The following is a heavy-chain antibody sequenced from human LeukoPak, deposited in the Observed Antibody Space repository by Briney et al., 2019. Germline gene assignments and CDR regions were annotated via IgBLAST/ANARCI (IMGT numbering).Heavy chain of an antibody. V-gene: IGHV3-23*01. CDR1: GFTFSSYA. CDR2: ISGSGGST. CDR3: AKEIDGFDV. Sequence: GGSLGLSCAASGFTFSSYAMSWARQAPGKGLEWVSAISGSGGSTYYADSVKGRFTISRDNAKNTMFLQMNNLRAEDTAVYYCAKEIDGFDVWGQGTLVTVSS. J-gene: IGHJ3*01.